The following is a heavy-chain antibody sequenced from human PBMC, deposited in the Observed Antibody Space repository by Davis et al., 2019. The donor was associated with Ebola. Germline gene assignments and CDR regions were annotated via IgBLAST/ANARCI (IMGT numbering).Heavy chain of an antibody. CDR2: INHSGST. CDR1: GGSFSGYY. V-gene: IGHV4-34*01. Sequence: SETLSLTCAVYGGSFSGYYWSWIRQPPGKGPEWIGEINHSGSTNYNPSLKSRVTISVDTSKNQFSLKLSSVTAADTAVYYCARERVFWSGILNWFDPWGQGTLVTVSS. J-gene: IGHJ5*02. D-gene: IGHD3-3*01. CDR3: ARERVFWSGILNWFDP.